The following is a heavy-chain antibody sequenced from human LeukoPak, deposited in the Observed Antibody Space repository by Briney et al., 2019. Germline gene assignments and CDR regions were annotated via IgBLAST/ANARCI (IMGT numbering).Heavy chain of an antibody. CDR3: ARGGGCSGGSCYYADY. D-gene: IGHD2-15*01. V-gene: IGHV4-39*07. CDR2: IYYSGST. Sequence: SETLSLTCTVSGGSISSSSYYWGWIRQPPGKGLECIGSIYYSGSTYYNPSLKSRVTISVDTSKNQFSLKLISVTAADTAVYYCARGGGCSGGSCYYADYWGQGTLVTVSS. J-gene: IGHJ4*02. CDR1: GGSISSSSYY.